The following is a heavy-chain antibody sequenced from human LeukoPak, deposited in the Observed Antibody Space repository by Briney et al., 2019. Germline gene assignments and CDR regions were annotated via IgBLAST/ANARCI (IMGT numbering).Heavy chain of an antibody. V-gene: IGHV4-59*01. Sequence: SETLSLTCTVSGGSISSYYWSWIRQPPGKGLEWIGYIYYIGSTNYNPSLKSRVTISVDTSKNQFSLKLSSVTAADTAVYYCAREMATTGAFDIWGQGTMVTVSS. J-gene: IGHJ3*02. CDR1: GGSISSYY. CDR2: IYYIGST. CDR3: AREMATTGAFDI. D-gene: IGHD5-24*01.